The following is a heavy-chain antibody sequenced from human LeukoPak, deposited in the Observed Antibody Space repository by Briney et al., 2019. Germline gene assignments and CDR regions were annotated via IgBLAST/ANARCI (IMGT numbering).Heavy chain of an antibody. V-gene: IGHV4-59*01. CDR2: ICYSGST. D-gene: IGHD3-3*01. CDR1: GGSISIYY. CDR3: ARWRGYYYGMDV. Sequence: SETLSLTCTVSGGSISIYYWSWIRQPPGKGLEWIGYICYSGSTNYNPSLKSRVTISVDTSKNQFPLKLSSVTAADTAVYYCARWRGYYYGMDVWGQGTTVTVSS. J-gene: IGHJ6*02.